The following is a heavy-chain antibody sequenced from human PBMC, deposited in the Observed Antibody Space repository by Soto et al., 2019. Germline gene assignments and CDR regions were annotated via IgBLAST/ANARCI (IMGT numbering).Heavy chain of an antibody. Sequence: GGSLRLSCAASGFTFSSYGMHWVRQAPGKGLEWVAVISYDGSNKYYADSVKGRFTISRDNSKNTLYLQMNSLRAEDTAVYYCAKQGPKSSFDYWGQGTLVTVS. V-gene: IGHV3-30*18. CDR2: ISYDGSNK. J-gene: IGHJ4*02. CDR3: AKQGPKSSFDY. CDR1: GFTFSSYG.